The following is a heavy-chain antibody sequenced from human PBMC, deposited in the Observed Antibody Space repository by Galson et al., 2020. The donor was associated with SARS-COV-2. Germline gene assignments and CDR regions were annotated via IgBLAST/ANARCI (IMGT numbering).Heavy chain of an antibody. CDR2: INPNSGGT. CDR1: GYTFTAYY. Sequence: ASVKVSCKASGYTFTAYYMHWVRQAPGKGLEWMGWINPNSGGTNYAQKFQGRVTMTRDTSISTAYMELSRLRSDDTAIYYCARRRDPLGASDLGYWGQGTLVTVSS. V-gene: IGHV1-2*02. D-gene: IGHD1-26*01. CDR3: ARRRDPLGASDLGY. J-gene: IGHJ4*02.